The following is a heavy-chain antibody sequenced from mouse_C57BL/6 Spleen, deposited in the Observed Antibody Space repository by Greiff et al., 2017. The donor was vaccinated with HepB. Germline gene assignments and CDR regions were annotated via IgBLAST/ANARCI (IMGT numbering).Heavy chain of an antibody. CDR2: IYPGDGDT. J-gene: IGHJ3*01. Sequence: QVQLQQSGAELVKPGASVKISCKASGYAFSSYWMNWVKQRPGKGLEWIGQIYPGDGDTNYNGKFKGKATLTADKSSSTAYMQLSSLTSEDSAVYCCARGGDDYEWFAYWGQGTLVTVSA. V-gene: IGHV1-80*01. CDR1: GYAFSSYW. CDR3: ARGGDDYEWFAY. D-gene: IGHD2-4*01.